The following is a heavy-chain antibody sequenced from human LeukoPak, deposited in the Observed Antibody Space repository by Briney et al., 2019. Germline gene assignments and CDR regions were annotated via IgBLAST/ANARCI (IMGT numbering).Heavy chain of an antibody. J-gene: IGHJ4*02. Sequence: PSETLSLTCTVSGGSISSYYWSWIRQPPGKGLEWIGYIYYRGSTNYNPSLKSRVTFSVDTYKNQFSLKLNSVTAADTAVYYCARGGDYGDLRYFDYWGQGTLVTVSS. CDR1: GGSISSYY. CDR2: IYYRGST. CDR3: ARGGDYGDLRYFDY. D-gene: IGHD4-17*01. V-gene: IGHV4-59*01.